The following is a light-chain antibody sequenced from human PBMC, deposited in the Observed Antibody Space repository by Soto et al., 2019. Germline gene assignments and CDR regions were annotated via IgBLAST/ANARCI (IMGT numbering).Light chain of an antibody. CDR3: QQYGSSPWT. CDR1: QSVSRSY. Sequence: EILLTQSPGTLSLSPGERSTLXXRASQSVSRSYLAWDQQKPGQAPRLXIYGASSRATGSPDRFSGSGAGTDFTLTISRLEPEDFAVYYCQQYGSSPWTFGQGTKVDIK. J-gene: IGKJ1*01. CDR2: GAS. V-gene: IGKV3-20*01.